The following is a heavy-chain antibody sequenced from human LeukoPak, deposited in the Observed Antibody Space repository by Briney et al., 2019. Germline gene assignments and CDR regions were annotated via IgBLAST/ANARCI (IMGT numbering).Heavy chain of an antibody. CDR1: GFTFSSYA. Sequence: GRSLRLSCAASGFTFSSYAMHWVRQAPGKGLEWVSAISGSGGSTYYADSVKGRFTISRDNSKNTLYLLMNSLRAEDTAVYYCAKRVYSSSWYWWFDPWGQGTLVTVSS. V-gene: IGHV3-23*01. D-gene: IGHD6-13*01. CDR2: ISGSGGST. J-gene: IGHJ5*02. CDR3: AKRVYSSSWYWWFDP.